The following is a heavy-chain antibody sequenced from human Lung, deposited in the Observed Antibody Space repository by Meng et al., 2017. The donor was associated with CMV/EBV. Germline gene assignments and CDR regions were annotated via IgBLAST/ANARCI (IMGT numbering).Heavy chain of an antibody. CDR2: INSDGSST. J-gene: IGHJ6*02. CDR1: GFTFSSYW. Sequence: ESLKISCAASGFTFSSYWMHWVRQAPGKGLVWVSRINSDGSSTSYADSVKGRFTISRDNAKNTLYLQMNSLRAEDTAVYYCARDLRVRGVKGGSRYYGMDVWGQGTTVTVSS. CDR3: ARDLRVRGVKGGSRYYGMDV. V-gene: IGHV3-74*01. D-gene: IGHD3-10*01.